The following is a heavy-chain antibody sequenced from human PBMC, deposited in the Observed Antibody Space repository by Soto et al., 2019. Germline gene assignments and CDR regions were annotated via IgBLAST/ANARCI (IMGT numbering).Heavy chain of an antibody. J-gene: IGHJ4*02. CDR1: GFTFSSYA. V-gene: IGHV3-30-3*01. CDR3: ARDRSRTSNIAVAGSFDY. D-gene: IGHD6-19*01. Sequence: QVQLVESGGGVVQPGRSLRLSCAASGFTFSSYAMHWVRQAPGKGLEWVAVISSDGSNKYYADSVKGRFTISRDNSKNTLYLQMNRLRAEDTAVYYCARDRSRTSNIAVAGSFDYWGQGTLVTVSS. CDR2: ISSDGSNK.